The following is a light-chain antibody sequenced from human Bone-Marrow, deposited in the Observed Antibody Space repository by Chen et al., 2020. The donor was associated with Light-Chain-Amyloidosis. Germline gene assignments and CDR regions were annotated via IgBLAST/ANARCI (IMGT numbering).Light chain of an antibody. Sequence: EIVLTQSPGTLSLSPGEGANLSCRASQTISSNYLTWYQQKFGQAPRLLIYGSSSWATGIPDRFTGSGSETDFTLTINRLEPEDFAMYYCQQYGTSPLTFGGGTKVEIK. J-gene: IGKJ4*01. CDR3: QQYGTSPLT. CDR2: GSS. V-gene: IGKV3-20*01. CDR1: QTISSNY.